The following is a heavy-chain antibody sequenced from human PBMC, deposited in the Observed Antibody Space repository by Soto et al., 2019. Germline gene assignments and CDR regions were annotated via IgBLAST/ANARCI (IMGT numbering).Heavy chain of an antibody. CDR3: AMRMEPPYYYDSSAHTGVYYFDY. V-gene: IGHV4-4*02. Sequence: SETLSLTCAVSGGSISSSNWWSWVRQPPGKGLEWIGEIYHSGSTNYNPSLKSRVTISVDKSKNQFSLKLSSVTAADTAVYYCAMRMEPPYYYDSSAHTGVYYFDYWGQGTLVTVSS. CDR2: IYHSGST. CDR1: GGSISSSNW. J-gene: IGHJ4*02. D-gene: IGHD3-22*01.